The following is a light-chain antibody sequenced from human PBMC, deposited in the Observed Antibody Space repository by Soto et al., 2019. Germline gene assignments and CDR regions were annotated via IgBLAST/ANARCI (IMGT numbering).Light chain of an antibody. Sequence: DIVMTQTPLSLTVTPGEPASISCRSSQSLLDSDDGNTYLDWYLQKPGQSPQLLIYTVSYRASGVPDRFSGSGSGTDFTLKISRVEAEDVGVYYCMQRIGFPLTFGGGTKVEIK. V-gene: IGKV2-40*01. CDR2: TVS. CDR1: QSLLDSDDGNTY. CDR3: MQRIGFPLT. J-gene: IGKJ4*01.